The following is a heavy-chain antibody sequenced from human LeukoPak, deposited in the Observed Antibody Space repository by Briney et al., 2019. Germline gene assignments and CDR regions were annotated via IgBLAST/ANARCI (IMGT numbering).Heavy chain of an antibody. D-gene: IGHD7-27*01. J-gene: IGHJ5*02. CDR1: GFTFYSYG. CDR2: ISGSGGNT. V-gene: IGHV3-23*01. Sequence: GGSLSLSCVASGFTFYSYGMSWVRQPPGKGLEWVSGISGSGGNTNYADSVKGRFTISRDNSKNTLYLQMNSLRAEDTAVYYCAKRPTGEAKNWFDPWGQGTLVTVSS. CDR3: AKRPTGEAKNWFDP.